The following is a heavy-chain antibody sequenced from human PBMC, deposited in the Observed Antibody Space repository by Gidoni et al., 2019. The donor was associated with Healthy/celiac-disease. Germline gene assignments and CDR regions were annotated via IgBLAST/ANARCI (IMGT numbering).Heavy chain of an antibody. V-gene: IGHV3-30*18. CDR2: ISYDGSNK. Sequence: QVQLVESGGGVVQPGRSLRLSCAASGVTFSSYGMHWVRQAPGKGLEWVAVISYDGSNKYYADSVKGRFTISRDNSKNTLYLQMNSLRAEDTAVYYCAKVGDPKVRVYYYYGMDVWGQGTTVTVSS. CDR1: GVTFSSYG. D-gene: IGHD4-17*01. J-gene: IGHJ6*02. CDR3: AKVGDPKVRVYYYYGMDV.